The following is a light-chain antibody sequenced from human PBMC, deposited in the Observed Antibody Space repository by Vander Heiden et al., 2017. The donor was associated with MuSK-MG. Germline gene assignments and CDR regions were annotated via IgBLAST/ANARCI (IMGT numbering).Light chain of an antibody. CDR2: SAS. V-gene: IGKV1-12*01. Sequence: DLQMTPSPSTVSASVGDRVTITCWASQGISTWLAWYQQKPGKAPKLLIHSASTLQSGVPSRFSGSGSETDFTLTISSLQPEDFATYYCQQANGFPRTFGGGTKVEIK. CDR1: QGISTW. CDR3: QQANGFPRT. J-gene: IGKJ4*01.